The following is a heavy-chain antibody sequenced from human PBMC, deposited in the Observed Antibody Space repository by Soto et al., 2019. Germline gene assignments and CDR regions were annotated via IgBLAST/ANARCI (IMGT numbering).Heavy chain of an antibody. D-gene: IGHD4-17*01. Sequence: GGSLRLSCAASGFTFSSYGMHWVRQAPGKGLEWVAVISYDGSNKYYADSVKGRFTISRDNSKNTLYLQMNSLRAEDTAVYYCAKDAPGDYFGGLDYWGQGTLVTVSS. CDR1: GFTFSSYG. CDR3: AKDAPGDYFGGLDY. J-gene: IGHJ4*02. CDR2: ISYDGSNK. V-gene: IGHV3-30*18.